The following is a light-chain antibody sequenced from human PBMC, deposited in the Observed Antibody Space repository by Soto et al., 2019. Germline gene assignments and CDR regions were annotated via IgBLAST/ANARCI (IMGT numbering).Light chain of an antibody. Sequence: QLVLTQSPSASASLGSSVKLTCTLSSGHSSYAIAWHQQQPENGPRYLMKLNSDGSQSKGDGSPDRFSGSSSGAERYLTISGLQYEDEADYYCQTWGTGIQVFGTGTKVTVL. CDR1: SGHSSYA. CDR3: QTWGTGIQV. J-gene: IGLJ1*01. CDR2: LNSDGSQ. V-gene: IGLV4-69*01.